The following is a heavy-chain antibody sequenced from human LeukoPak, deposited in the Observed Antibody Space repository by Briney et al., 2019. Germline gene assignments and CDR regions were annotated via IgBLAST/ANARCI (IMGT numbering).Heavy chain of an antibody. D-gene: IGHD6-13*01. CDR2: IYTSGST. Sequence: SETLSLTCTVSGGSTSSYYWSWIRQPAGKGLEWIGRIYTSGSTNYNPSLKSRVTISVDTSKNQFSLKLSSVTAADTAVYYCARVGSSWYDYYYYYMDVWGKGTTVTVSS. CDR1: GGSTSSYY. CDR3: ARVGSSWYDYYYYYMDV. J-gene: IGHJ6*03. V-gene: IGHV4-4*07.